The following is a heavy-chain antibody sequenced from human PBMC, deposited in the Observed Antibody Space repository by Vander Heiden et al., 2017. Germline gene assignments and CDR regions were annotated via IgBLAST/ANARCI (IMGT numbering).Heavy chain of an antibody. D-gene: IGHD6-6*01. V-gene: IGHV1-69*01. CDR1: GGTISSYA. Sequence: QVQLVQSGAEVQKPGSSVKVSCKASGGTISSYAISWVRQAPGQGLEWMGGIIPIFGTANYAQKFQGRVTITADESTSTAYMELSSLRSEDTAVYYCARRSSYYYYYYGMDVWGQGTTVTVSS. CDR2: IIPIFGTA. J-gene: IGHJ6*02. CDR3: ARRSSYYYYYYGMDV.